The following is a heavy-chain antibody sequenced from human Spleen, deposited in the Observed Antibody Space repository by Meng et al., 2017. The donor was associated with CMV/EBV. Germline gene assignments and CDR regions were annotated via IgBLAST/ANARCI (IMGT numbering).Heavy chain of an antibody. CDR1: GYTLTSYY. CDR3: ARAQYSSGFDY. Sequence: ASVKVSCKASGYTLTSYYMHWVRQAPGQGLEWMGIISPSSGSTDYAQKFQGRVTMTRDTSTSTVYMELSSLRSDDTAVYYCARAQYSSGFDYWGQGTLVTVSS. J-gene: IGHJ4*02. D-gene: IGHD6-25*01. CDR2: ISPSSGST. V-gene: IGHV1-46*01.